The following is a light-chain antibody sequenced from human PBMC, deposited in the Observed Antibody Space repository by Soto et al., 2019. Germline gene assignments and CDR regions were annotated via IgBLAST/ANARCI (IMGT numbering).Light chain of an antibody. V-gene: IGKV3-15*01. CDR3: QQYNNWT. Sequence: EIVMTQSPATLSVSPGERATISCRASQSVSSNLAWYQQKPGQAPRLLIYGASTRATGIPARFSGSGSGTEFTLTTNSLQPEHFAVYHCQQYNNWTYGQGTTV. J-gene: IGKJ1*01. CDR2: GAS. CDR1: QSVSSN.